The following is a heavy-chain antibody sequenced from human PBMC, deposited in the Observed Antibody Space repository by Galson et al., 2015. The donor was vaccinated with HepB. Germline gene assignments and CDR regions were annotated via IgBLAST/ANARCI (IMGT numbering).Heavy chain of an antibody. CDR1: GYIFTNYW. V-gene: IGHV5-51*03. J-gene: IGHJ4*02. D-gene: IGHD1-26*01. CDR2: IHPGDSDT. CDR3: VRSPPGTTKGWSDF. Sequence: QSGAEVKEPGESLKISCKASGYIFTNYWIGWVRQMPGKGLEWMGLIHPGDSDTRYSPSFQGQVTISADKSISTAYLQWSSMKASDSAIYYCVRSPPGTTKGWSDFWGQGTLVTVSS.